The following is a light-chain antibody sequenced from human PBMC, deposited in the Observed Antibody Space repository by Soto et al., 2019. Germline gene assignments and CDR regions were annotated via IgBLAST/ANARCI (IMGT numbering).Light chain of an antibody. Sequence: EIVLTQSPATLSLSPGERATLSCRASQSVSTYLAWYQQKPGQAPRLLIYDASNRATGIPARFSGSGSGTDFTLTVSSLEPEDVAVYYCQQRSHWPPWTFGQGTKVEF. CDR1: QSVSTY. J-gene: IGKJ1*01. V-gene: IGKV3-11*01. CDR2: DAS. CDR3: QQRSHWPPWT.